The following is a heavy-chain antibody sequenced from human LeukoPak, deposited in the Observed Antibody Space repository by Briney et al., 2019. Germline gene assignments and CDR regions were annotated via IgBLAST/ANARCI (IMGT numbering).Heavy chain of an antibody. V-gene: IGHV1-8*01. CDR1: GYTFTSYD. D-gene: IGHD5-18*01. CDR2: MNPNSGNT. J-gene: IGHJ4*02. Sequence: ASVRVSCKASGYTFTSYDINWVRQATGQGLEWMGWMNPNSGNTGYAQKFQGRVTMTRNTSISTAYMELSSLRSEDTAVYYCARGSPHTAVAHDYWGQGTLVTVSS. CDR3: ARGSPHTAVAHDY.